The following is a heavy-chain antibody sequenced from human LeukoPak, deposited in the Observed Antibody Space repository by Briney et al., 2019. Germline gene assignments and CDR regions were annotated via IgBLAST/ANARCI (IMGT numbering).Heavy chain of an antibody. Sequence: PGGSLRLSCAASGFTFSSYAMSWVRQAPGKGLKWVSAISGSGGSTYYADSVKGRFTISRDNSKNTLYLQMNSLRAEDTAVYYCAKFRLSYYGAIDYWGQGTLVTVSS. V-gene: IGHV3-23*01. J-gene: IGHJ4*02. CDR2: ISGSGGST. D-gene: IGHD1-26*01. CDR1: GFTFSSYA. CDR3: AKFRLSYYGAIDY.